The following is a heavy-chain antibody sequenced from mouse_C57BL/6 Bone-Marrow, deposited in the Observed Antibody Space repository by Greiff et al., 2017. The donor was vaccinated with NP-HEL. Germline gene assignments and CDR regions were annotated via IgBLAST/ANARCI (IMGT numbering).Heavy chain of an antibody. CDR2: IDPSDSET. V-gene: IGHV1-52*01. CDR1: GYTFTSYW. J-gene: IGHJ4*01. D-gene: IGHD2-1*01. CDR3: AREIYYGIYYAMDY. Sequence: QVQLQQPGAELVGPGSSVKLSCKASGYTFTSYWRHWGRQRPIQGLEWIGNIDPSDSETHYNQKFKDKATLTVDKSSSTAYMQLSSLTSEDSAVYYCAREIYYGIYYAMDYWGQGTSVTVSS.